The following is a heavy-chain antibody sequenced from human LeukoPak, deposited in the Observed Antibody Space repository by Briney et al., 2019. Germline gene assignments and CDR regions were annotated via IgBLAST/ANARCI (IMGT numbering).Heavy chain of an antibody. D-gene: IGHD2/OR15-2a*01. V-gene: IGHV4-34*01. Sequence: PSETLSLTCAVYGDSLSRYYWTWIRQPPGKGLEWLGEINPSGSPDYNPSLKSRATISVDTSKNQFSLRLTSVTAADTAVYYCASVRHDALEYYYYIDVWGKGTTVTVSS. CDR2: INPSGSP. CDR3: ASVRHDALEYYYYIDV. CDR1: GDSLSRYY. J-gene: IGHJ6*03.